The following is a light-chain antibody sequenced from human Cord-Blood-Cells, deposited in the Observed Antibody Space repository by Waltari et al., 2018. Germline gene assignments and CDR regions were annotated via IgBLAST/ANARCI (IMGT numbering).Light chain of an antibody. V-gene: IGLV3-21*04. CDR3: QVWDSSSDHLV. Sequence: SYVLTQPPSVSVAPGKTARITCGGNNIGSKSVHWYQQKPGQAPVLVIYYDSDRPSGIPERFSGSNSGNTATLTISRVEAGDEADYYCQVWDSSSDHLVFVGGTKLTVL. CDR2: YDS. J-gene: IGLJ2*01. CDR1: NIGSKS.